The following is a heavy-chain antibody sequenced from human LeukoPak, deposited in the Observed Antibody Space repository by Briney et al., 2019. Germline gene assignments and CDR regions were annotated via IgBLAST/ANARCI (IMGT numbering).Heavy chain of an antibody. D-gene: IGHD3-10*01. Sequence: GGSLRLSCAASGFTFSSYVMHWVRQAPGKGLEWVAIISYDGSNEYYADSVKGRFTISRDSAKNSLYLQMNSLRAEDTAVYYCAREAGRVGSYFPYYFDYWGQGTLVTVSS. J-gene: IGHJ4*02. CDR3: AREAGRVGSYFPYYFDY. CDR1: GFTFSSYV. V-gene: IGHV3-30*04. CDR2: ISYDGSNE.